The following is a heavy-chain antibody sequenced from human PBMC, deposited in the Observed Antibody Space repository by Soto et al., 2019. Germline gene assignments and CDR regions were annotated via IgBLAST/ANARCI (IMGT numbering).Heavy chain of an antibody. Sequence: EVQLVESGGGLVKPGGSLRLSCAASGLSFTNYAMSWVRQAPGQGLEWVSSLTSTSHTYYADSVKGRFTISRDNAKNSLYLQMNSLRAEDTAVYYCTRRDREASGGHYSEYWGQGTLVTVSS. D-gene: IGHD3-22*01. CDR2: LTSTSHT. V-gene: IGHV3-21*01. CDR1: GLSFTNYA. CDR3: TRRDREASGGHYSEY. J-gene: IGHJ4*02.